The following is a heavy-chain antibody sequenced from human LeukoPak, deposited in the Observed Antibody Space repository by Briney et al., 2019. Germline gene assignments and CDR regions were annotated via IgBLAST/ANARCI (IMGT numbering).Heavy chain of an antibody. CDR1: GGTFSSYT. D-gene: IGHD3-22*01. Sequence: ASVKVSCKASGGTFSSYTISWVRQAPGQGLEWMGRIIPILGIANYAQKFQGRVTITADKSTSTAYMELSSLRSEDTAVYYCARWDDYYGSSGYHFDYWGQGTLVTVAS. J-gene: IGHJ4*02. CDR2: IIPILGIA. CDR3: ARWDDYYGSSGYHFDY. V-gene: IGHV1-69*02.